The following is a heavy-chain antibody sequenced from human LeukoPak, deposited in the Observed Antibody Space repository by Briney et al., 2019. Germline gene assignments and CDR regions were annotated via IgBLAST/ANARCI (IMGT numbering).Heavy chain of an antibody. CDR2: ISGSGGST. CDR1: GFTFSSYA. Sequence: PGGSLRLSCAASGFTFSSYAMSWVRQAPGKGLEWVSGISGSGGSTYYADSVKGRFTISRDNSKSMLYVQMNSLRAEDTAVYYCAARSNNWYVLDYWGQGTLVTVSS. J-gene: IGHJ4*02. D-gene: IGHD6-13*01. CDR3: AARSNNWYVLDY. V-gene: IGHV3-23*01.